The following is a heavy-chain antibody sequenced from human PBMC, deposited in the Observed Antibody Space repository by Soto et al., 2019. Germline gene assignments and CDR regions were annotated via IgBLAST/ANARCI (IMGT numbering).Heavy chain of an antibody. Sequence: AAVKVSCKASGYTFFTYDISWVRQAPGQGLEWMGWISTYSGDTKYAQKFQGRVTMTTDTSTTTAYLELRSLRSDDTAVYYCARHHGPTTSENWFDPWGQGTLVTVSS. D-gene: IGHD5-12*01. CDR2: ISTYSGDT. CDR1: GYTFFTYD. CDR3: ARHHGPTTSENWFDP. V-gene: IGHV1-18*01. J-gene: IGHJ5*02.